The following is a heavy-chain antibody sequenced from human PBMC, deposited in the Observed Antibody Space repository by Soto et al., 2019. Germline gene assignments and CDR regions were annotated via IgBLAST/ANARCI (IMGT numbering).Heavy chain of an antibody. CDR1: GFSLSTSGVG. CDR3: AHEFSYTWTDDGITFDY. V-gene: IGHV2-5*02. Sequence: QITLKESGPTLVKPTQTLTLTCTFSGFSLSTSGVGVGWIRQPPGKALEWLALIYWDDDKRYSPSLKSRLTITKDTSKNQVVLTMTNMDPVDTATYYCAHEFSYTWTDDGITFDYWGQGTLVTVSS. J-gene: IGHJ4*02. CDR2: IYWDDDK. D-gene: IGHD1-20*01.